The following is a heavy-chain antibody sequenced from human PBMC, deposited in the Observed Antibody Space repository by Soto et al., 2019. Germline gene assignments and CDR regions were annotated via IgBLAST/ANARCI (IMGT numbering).Heavy chain of an antibody. CDR1: GYTFTDLS. V-gene: IGHV1-24*01. Sequence: GASVKVSCKVSGYTFTDLSMHWVRQTPGKGLEWMGSFDPEEDERTYAQKFQGRLTMTEDTLTDTAYMELSSLRSDDTAVYYCATYWPRYFHSSDHLRSYLDSWGQGTLVTVSS. J-gene: IGHJ4*02. D-gene: IGHD3-22*01. CDR2: FDPEEDER. CDR3: ATYWPRYFHSSDHLRSYLDS.